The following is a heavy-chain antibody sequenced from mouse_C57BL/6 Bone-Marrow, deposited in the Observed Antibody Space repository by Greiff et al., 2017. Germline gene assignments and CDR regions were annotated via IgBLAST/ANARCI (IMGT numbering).Heavy chain of an antibody. CDR1: GYTFTSYW. CDR2: IDPSDSYT. V-gene: IGHV1-59*01. J-gene: IGHJ4*01. D-gene: IGHD1-1*01. CDR3: ARRGVVATSYYAMDY. Sequence: QVQLQQPGAELVRPGTSVKLSCKASGYTFTSYWMHWVKQRPGQGLEWIGVIDPSDSYTNYNQKFKGKATLPVDTSSSTAYMQLSSLTSEDSAVYYCARRGVVATSYYAMDYWGQGTSVTVSS.